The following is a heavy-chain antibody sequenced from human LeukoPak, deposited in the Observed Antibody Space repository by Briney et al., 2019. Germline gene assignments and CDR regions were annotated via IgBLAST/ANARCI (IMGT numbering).Heavy chain of an antibody. V-gene: IGHV3-30-3*01. Sequence: PGGSLRLSCAASGFTFSSYWMTWVRQAPGKGLEWVAVISFDGSSKYYADSVRGRFTISRDNSKNTLNLQMNSLRAEDTAVYFCASSQQVPVVAAAPMSNWGQGTLVTVSS. CDR3: ASSQQVPVVAAAPMSN. CDR2: ISFDGSSK. CDR1: GFTFSSYW. J-gene: IGHJ4*02. D-gene: IGHD2-15*01.